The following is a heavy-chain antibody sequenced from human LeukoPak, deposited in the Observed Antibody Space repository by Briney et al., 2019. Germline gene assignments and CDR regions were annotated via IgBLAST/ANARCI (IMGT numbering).Heavy chain of an antibody. D-gene: IGHD5-18*01. Sequence: GGSLRLSCAASGFSFSTYRMIWVRQAPGKGLEWVSGISGSGGTTYYADSVTGRFTISRDNSKNTLYLQMNSLRAEDTAVYYCAKALGYRYGPNDAFDIWGQGTMVTVSS. CDR2: ISGSGGTT. CDR1: GFSFSTYR. CDR3: AKALGYRYGPNDAFDI. J-gene: IGHJ3*02. V-gene: IGHV3-23*01.